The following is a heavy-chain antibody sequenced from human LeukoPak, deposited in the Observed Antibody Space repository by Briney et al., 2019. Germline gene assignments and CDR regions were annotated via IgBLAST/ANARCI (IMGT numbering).Heavy chain of an antibody. V-gene: IGHV4-4*07. CDR2: IYTSGST. D-gene: IGHD3-3*01. CDR1: GGSISSYY. J-gene: IGHJ4*02. CDR3: ARDLGFWSVYFDY. Sequence: PSETLSLTCTVPGGSISSYYWSWIRQRAGKGLEWIGRIYTSGSTNYNPSLKSRVTMSVDTSKNQFSLKLSSVTAADTAVYYCARDLGFWSVYFDYWGQGTLVTVSS.